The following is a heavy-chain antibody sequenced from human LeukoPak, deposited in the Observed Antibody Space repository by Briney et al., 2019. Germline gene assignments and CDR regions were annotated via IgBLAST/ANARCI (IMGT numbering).Heavy chain of an antibody. Sequence: SETLSLTCTVSGVATSTIGYYWGWIRQPPGKGLEWIGSIYYSGITYYNPSLKSRVTISIDTSNNQFSLTLSSVTAADTAFYFCARDPKSAVAADWFDPWGQGTLVTVSS. CDR3: ARDPKSAVAADWFDP. CDR1: GVATSTIGYY. J-gene: IGHJ5*01. CDR2: IYYSGIT. D-gene: IGHD6-19*01. V-gene: IGHV4-39*07.